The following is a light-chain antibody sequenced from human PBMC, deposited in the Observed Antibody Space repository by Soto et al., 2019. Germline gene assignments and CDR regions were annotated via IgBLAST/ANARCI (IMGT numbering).Light chain of an antibody. V-gene: IGLV4-60*02. CDR3: ETWDSDTVV. J-gene: IGLJ7*01. Sequence: QAVVTQSSSASASLGSSVKLTCTLSSGHSSFIIAWHQQQPGKAPRYLMKLEGSGNYNKGSGVPDRFSGSSSGADRYLTISNLQFEDEADYYCETWDSDTVVFGGVTQLTVL. CDR2: LEGSGNY. CDR1: SGHSSFI.